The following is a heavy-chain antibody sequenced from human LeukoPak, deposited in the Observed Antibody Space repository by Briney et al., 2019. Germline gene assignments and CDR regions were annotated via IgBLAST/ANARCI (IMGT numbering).Heavy chain of an antibody. Sequence: GGSLRLSCAASGFTFSSYAMSWVRQAPGKGLEWVPAISGSGGSTYYADSVKGRFTISRDNSKNTLYLQMNSLRAEDTAVYYCAKEGVDTAARVRGQNFDYWGQGTLVTVSS. V-gene: IGHV3-23*01. CDR2: ISGSGGST. CDR1: GFTFSSYA. CDR3: AKEGVDTAARVRGQNFDY. D-gene: IGHD5-18*01. J-gene: IGHJ4*02.